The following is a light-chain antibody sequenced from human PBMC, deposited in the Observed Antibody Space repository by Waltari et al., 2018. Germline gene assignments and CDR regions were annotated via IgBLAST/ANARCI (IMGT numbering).Light chain of an antibody. J-gene: IGKJ1*01. Sequence: ELVLTQSPGTLALSPGERAPLSCRASQSVGRALAWYQQKPGQAPRLLIYDASSRATGISDKFSGSGSGTDFSLTISRMEPEDFAVYFCQMYVRLPVTFGQGTKVEVK. CDR2: DAS. CDR3: QMYVRLPVT. V-gene: IGKV3-20*01. CDR1: QSVGRA.